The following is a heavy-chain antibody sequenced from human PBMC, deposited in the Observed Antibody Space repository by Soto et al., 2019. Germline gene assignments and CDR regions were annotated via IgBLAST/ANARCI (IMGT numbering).Heavy chain of an antibody. CDR3: XXXXXXPTYGWYFDL. V-gene: IGHV4-4*02. Sequence: QVQLQESGPGLVKPSGTLSLTCAVSGGXXXXXDXXXXVRXXPGKGLQWLGEIYHGGSTNYNPSLKNRVTISVDKSRNQXSLXXXXXXXXXXXXXXXXXXXXXPTYGWYFDLWGRGTLVTVSS. D-gene: IGHD2-21*01. CDR1: GGXXXXXDX. CDR2: IYHGGST. J-gene: IGHJ2*01.